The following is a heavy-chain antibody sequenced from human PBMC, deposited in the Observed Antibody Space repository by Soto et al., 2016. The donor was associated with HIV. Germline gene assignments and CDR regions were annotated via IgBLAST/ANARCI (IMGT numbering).Heavy chain of an antibody. Sequence: QVQLVQSGAEVKKPGVSVMVSCKASGYIFTKYYMHWVRQAPGQGLEWMGWINPNSGGTNYAQKFQGRVTMTRDTSISTAYMELSRLRSDDTAVYYCARDLGYSYGDGTYWGQGTLVTVSS. J-gene: IGHJ4*02. CDR3: ARDLGYSYGDGTY. D-gene: IGHD5-18*01. CDR2: INPNSGGT. CDR1: GYIFTKYY. V-gene: IGHV1-2*02.